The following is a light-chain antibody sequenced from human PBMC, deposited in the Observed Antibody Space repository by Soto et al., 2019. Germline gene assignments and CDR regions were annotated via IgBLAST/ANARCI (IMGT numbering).Light chain of an antibody. Sequence: EIVLTQSPALLSSSPGETAFLSGRASQSISAQHLAWYQLRPGQSPRLLIYGASGRATGVPGRFSGSGSGTEFTLTISRLEPEDFVVYCCQHFGTSPPYTFGQGTRLEI. CDR3: QHFGTSPPYT. V-gene: IGKV3-20*01. J-gene: IGKJ5*01. CDR1: QSISAQH. CDR2: GAS.